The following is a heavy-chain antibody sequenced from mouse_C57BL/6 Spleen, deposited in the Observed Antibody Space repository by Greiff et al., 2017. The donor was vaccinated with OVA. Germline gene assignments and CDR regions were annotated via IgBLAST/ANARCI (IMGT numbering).Heavy chain of an antibody. Sequence: QVQLQQPGAELVKPGASVKMSCKASGYTFTSYWITWVKQRPGQGLEWIGDIYPGSGSTNYNEKFKSKATLTVDTSSSTSYMQLSSLTAEDSAVYYCASGPDYRDYWGQGTTLTVSS. V-gene: IGHV1-55*01. CDR2: IYPGSGST. CDR1: GYTFTSYW. J-gene: IGHJ2*01. CDR3: ASGPDYRDY. D-gene: IGHD2-4*01.